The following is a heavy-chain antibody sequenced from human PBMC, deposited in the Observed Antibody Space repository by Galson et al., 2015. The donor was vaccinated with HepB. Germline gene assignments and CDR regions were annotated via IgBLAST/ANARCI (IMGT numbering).Heavy chain of an antibody. CDR2: INPSDSYT. CDR1: GYSFTTHW. D-gene: IGHD3-22*01. J-gene: IGHJ4*02. CDR3: ARLNRYSYERYGESRMLNLDY. V-gene: IGHV5-10-1*01. Sequence: QSGAEVKKPGESLRISCKGSGYSFTTHWITWVRQVPGQGLEWMGNINPSDSYTTYNPSFHGHVSLSADKSISSAYLQWSSLKASDTDIYYCARLNRYSYERYGESRMLNLDYWGQGTLVTVSS.